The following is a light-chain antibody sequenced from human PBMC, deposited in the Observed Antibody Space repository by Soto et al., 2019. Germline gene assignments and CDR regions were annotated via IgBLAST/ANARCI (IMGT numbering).Light chain of an antibody. V-gene: IGKV1-5*01. J-gene: IGKJ3*01. Sequence: DIQMTQSPSTLSASVGDRVTITCRASQSISSWLAWYQQKPGKAPKLLIYDASSLESGVPSRFSGSGSGTEFTLTISSLQPDDFATYYCQQYNSYSVTFGPGTKGDIK. CDR2: DAS. CDR1: QSISSW. CDR3: QQYNSYSVT.